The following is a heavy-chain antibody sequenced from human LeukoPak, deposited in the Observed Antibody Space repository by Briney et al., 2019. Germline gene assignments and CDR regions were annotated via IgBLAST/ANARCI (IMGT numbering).Heavy chain of an antibody. CDR3: AKDLMVYARNDAFDI. CDR1: GFTFSSYG. V-gene: IGHV3-30*02. Sequence: GGSLRLSCAASGFTFSSYGMHWVRQAPGKGLEWVAFIRYDGSNKYYADSVKGRFTISRDNSKNTLYLQMNSLRAEDTAVYYCAKDLMVYARNDAFDIWGQGTMVTVSS. J-gene: IGHJ3*02. CDR2: IRYDGSNK. D-gene: IGHD2-8*01.